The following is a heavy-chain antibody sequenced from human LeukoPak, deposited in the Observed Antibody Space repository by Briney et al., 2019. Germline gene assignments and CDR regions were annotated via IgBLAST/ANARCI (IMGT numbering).Heavy chain of an antibody. D-gene: IGHD6-19*01. CDR3: AIGVSAWLFDD. V-gene: IGHV3-23*01. CDR2: ISGSGTNT. CDR1: GFTFSNYA. Sequence: GGSLRLSCGVSGFTFSNYAMSWVRQAPGKGLEWVSDISGSGTNTYNAHSVKGRFTISRDKSKNTLYLQMNSLRAEDTAVYYCAIGVSAWLFDDWGQGTMVTVSS. J-gene: IGHJ4*02.